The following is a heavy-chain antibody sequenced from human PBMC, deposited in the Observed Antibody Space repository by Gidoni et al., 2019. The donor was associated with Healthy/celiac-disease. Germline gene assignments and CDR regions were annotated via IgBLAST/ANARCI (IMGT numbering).Heavy chain of an antibody. D-gene: IGHD1-26*01. V-gene: IGHV3-74*01. Sequence: EVKLVESGGGLIQPGGSLRLSCAASGFTFSSYWMHWVRQAPGKGLVWFSRINSDGSSTSYADSVKGRFTISRDNAKNTLYLQMNSLRAEDTAVYYCARAWEEAFDYWGQGTLVTVSS. J-gene: IGHJ4*02. CDR3: ARAWEEAFDY. CDR2: INSDGSST. CDR1: GFTFSSYW.